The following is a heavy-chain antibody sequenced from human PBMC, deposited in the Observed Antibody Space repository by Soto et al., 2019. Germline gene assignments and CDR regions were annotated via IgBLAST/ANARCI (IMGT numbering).Heavy chain of an antibody. Sequence: ASVKVSCKASGGTFSSYAISWVRQAPGQGLEWMGGIIPIFGTANYAQKFQGRVTITADKSTSTAYMELGSLRSEDTAVYYCAREMAVATNDAFDIWGQGTMVTVSS. CDR2: IIPIFGTA. CDR3: AREMAVATNDAFDI. D-gene: IGHD6-19*01. J-gene: IGHJ3*02. CDR1: GGTFSSYA. V-gene: IGHV1-69*06.